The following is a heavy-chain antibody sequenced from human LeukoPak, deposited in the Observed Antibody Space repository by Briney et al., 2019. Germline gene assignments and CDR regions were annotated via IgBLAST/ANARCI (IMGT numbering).Heavy chain of an antibody. J-gene: IGHJ5*02. CDR3: ARDSDSSSWSRRFDP. Sequence: SVKVSCKASGGTFSSYAISWVRQAPGQGLEWMGGIIPIFGTANYAQKFQGRVTITADESTGTAYMELSSLRSEDTAVYYCARDSDSSSWSRRFDPWGQGTLVTVSS. D-gene: IGHD6-13*01. CDR2: IIPIFGTA. V-gene: IGHV1-69*01. CDR1: GGTFSSYA.